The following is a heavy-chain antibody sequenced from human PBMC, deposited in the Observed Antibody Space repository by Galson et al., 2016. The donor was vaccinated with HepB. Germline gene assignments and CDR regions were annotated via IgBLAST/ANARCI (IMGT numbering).Heavy chain of an antibody. V-gene: IGHV4-39*01. D-gene: IGHD2-21*01. CDR3: ARQLAVGRWCFNF. CDR2: MYYSGHT. Sequence: SETLSLTCTVSGGSISSRSYYWGWIRQPPGKGLEWIGTMYYSGHTYYNPSLKSRVTISADTSKNQFSLNLSSVTAADTAVYYCARQLAVGRWCFNFWGQGTLVTVSS. CDR1: GGSISSRSYY. J-gene: IGHJ4*02.